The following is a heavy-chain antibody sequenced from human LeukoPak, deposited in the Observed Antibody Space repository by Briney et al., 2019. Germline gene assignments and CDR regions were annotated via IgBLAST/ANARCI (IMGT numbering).Heavy chain of an antibody. V-gene: IGHV1-2*02. Sequence: ASVKVSCKASGYTFTSYYMHWVRQAPGQGLEWMGWINPNSGGTNYAQKFQGRVTMTTDPSTSTAYMELGSLRSDDTAMYFCTREFWSGYYGDWGQGTLVTVSS. J-gene: IGHJ4*02. CDR1: GYTFTSYY. D-gene: IGHD3-3*01. CDR2: INPNSGGT. CDR3: TREFWSGYYGD.